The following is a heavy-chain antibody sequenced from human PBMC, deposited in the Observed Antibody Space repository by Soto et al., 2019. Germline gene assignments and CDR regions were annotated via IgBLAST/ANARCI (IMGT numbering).Heavy chain of an antibody. CDR3: ARTCSGGTCSFDY. CDR1: EFTVSSSY. V-gene: IGHV3-66*01. CDR2: IYSGGST. D-gene: IGHD2-15*01. Sequence: GGSLRLSCASSEFTVSSSYMSLVRQAPGKGLEWVSVIYSGGSTYYADSVKGRFTISRDNSENTLYLQMNSLRAEDTAVYYCARTCSGGTCSFDYWGQGTLVTVSS. J-gene: IGHJ4*02.